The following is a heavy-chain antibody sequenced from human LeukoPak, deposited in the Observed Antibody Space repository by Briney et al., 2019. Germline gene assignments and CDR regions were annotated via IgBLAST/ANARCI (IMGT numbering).Heavy chain of an antibody. Sequence: GGSLRLSCAASGFTFSSYSMNWVRQAPGKGLEWVSSISSSSSYIYYADSAKGRFTISRDNAKNSLYLQMNSLRAEDTAVYYCAGDYYDSSGQFIDYWGQGTLVTVSS. CDR2: ISSSSSYI. V-gene: IGHV3-21*01. D-gene: IGHD3-22*01. CDR3: AGDYYDSSGQFIDY. CDR1: GFTFSSYS. J-gene: IGHJ4*02.